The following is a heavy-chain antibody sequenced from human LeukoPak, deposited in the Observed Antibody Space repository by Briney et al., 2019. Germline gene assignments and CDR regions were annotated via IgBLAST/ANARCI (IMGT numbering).Heavy chain of an antibody. CDR3: AKGPVAAALSNWFDP. Sequence: PGGSLRLSCAASGFIFSSYAMSWVRQAPGKGLEWVSAISGSGGSTYYADSVKGRFTISRDNSKNTLYLQMNSLRAEDTAVYYCAKGPVAAALSNWFDPWGQGTLVTVSS. V-gene: IGHV3-23*01. D-gene: IGHD6-13*01. J-gene: IGHJ5*02. CDR2: ISGSGGST. CDR1: GFIFSSYA.